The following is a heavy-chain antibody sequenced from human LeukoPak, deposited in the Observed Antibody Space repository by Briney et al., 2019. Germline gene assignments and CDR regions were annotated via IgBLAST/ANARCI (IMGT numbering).Heavy chain of an antibody. CDR2: ISYDGSNK. CDR3: PTGIYDSSGYYDY. D-gene: IGHD3-22*01. V-gene: IGHV3-30*03. J-gene: IGHJ4*02. CDR1: GFTFSSYG. Sequence: GRSLRLSCAASGFTFSSYGMHWVRQAPGKGLEWVAVISYDGSNKYYADSVKGRFTISRDNSKNTLYLQMNSLRAEDTAVYYCPTGIYDSSGYYDYWGQGTLVTVSS.